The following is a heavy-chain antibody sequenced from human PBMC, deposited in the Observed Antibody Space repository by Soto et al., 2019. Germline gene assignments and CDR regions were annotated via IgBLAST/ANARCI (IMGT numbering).Heavy chain of an antibody. CDR2: ISYSGST. J-gene: IGHJ4*02. Sequence: VQLQESGPGLVKPSETLSLTCTVSGGSISGYYWSWIRQPPGKGLEWIGDISYSGSTNYNPSLKSRLTISVDTSKNQFSLKLSSVTAADTAVYYCARHDFWSGHYACWGQGTLVTVSS. D-gene: IGHD3-3*01. CDR3: ARHDFWSGHYAC. CDR1: GGSISGYY. V-gene: IGHV4-59*08.